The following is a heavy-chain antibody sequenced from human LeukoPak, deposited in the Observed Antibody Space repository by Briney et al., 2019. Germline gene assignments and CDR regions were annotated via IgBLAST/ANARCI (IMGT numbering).Heavy chain of an antibody. V-gene: IGHV3-43*01. CDR1: GFTFDDYT. CDR3: TKDRYCTTTSCPLDY. CDR2: ITWDGGMT. Sequence: PGGSLRLSCAASGFTFDDYTFHWVRQAPGKGLEWVSLITWDGGMTYYADSVKGRFTISRDNSENSVYLQMNSLRTEDTALYYCTKDRYCTTTSCPLDYWGQGTLVTVSS. J-gene: IGHJ4*02. D-gene: IGHD2-2*01.